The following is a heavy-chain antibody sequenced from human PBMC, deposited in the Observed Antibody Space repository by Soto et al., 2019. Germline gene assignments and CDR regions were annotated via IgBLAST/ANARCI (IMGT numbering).Heavy chain of an antibody. Sequence: GGSLRLSCAASGSTFSNAWMSWVRQAPGKGLEWVGRIKSKTDGGTTDYAAPVKGRFTISRDDSKNTLYLQMNSLKTEDTAVYYCTTKGGSSSFEYFQHWGQGTLVTVSS. CDR3: TTKGGSSSFEYFQH. V-gene: IGHV3-15*01. D-gene: IGHD6-13*01. CDR1: GSTFSNAW. CDR2: IKSKTDGGTT. J-gene: IGHJ1*01.